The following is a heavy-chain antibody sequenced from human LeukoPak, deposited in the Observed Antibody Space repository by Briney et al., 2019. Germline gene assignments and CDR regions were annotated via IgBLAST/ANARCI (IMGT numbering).Heavy chain of an antibody. D-gene: IGHD3-22*01. V-gene: IGHV5-51*01. J-gene: IGHJ4*02. CDR2: IYPGDSDT. CDR3: ARHPSYSDGTGYYYADY. Sequence: GESLKISCKGSGYSFANYWIGWVRQMPGKGPEWMGIIYPGDSDTRYSPSFQGQVIISADKSISTASLQWSSLKASDTAMYYCARHPSYSDGTGYYYADYWGQGTLVTVSS. CDR1: GYSFANYW.